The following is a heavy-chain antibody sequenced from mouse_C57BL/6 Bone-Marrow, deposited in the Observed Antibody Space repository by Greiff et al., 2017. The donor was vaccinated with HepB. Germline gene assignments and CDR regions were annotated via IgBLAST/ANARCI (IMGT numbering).Heavy chain of an antibody. CDR3: ARGAVVTTAREGDY. D-gene: IGHD1-2*01. CDR2: IDPSDSYT. V-gene: IGHV1-59*01. Sequence: VQLQQPGAELVRPGTSVKLSCKASGYTFTSYWMHWVKQRPGQGLEWIGVIDPSDSYTNYNQKFKGKATLTVDTSSSTAYMQLSSLTSEDSAVYYCARGAVVTTAREGDYWGQGTTLTVSS. J-gene: IGHJ2*01. CDR1: GYTFTSYW.